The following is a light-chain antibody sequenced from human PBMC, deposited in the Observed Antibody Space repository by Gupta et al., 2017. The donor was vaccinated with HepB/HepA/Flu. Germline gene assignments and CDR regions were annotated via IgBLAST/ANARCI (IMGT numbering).Light chain of an antibody. CDR1: QSINRY. V-gene: IGKV1-39*01. Sequence: DIQMTQSPSSLSASVGDRVTITCRASQSINRYVNWYQQKPGRAPKLLIYAASSWQSGVPSRFSGSGSGTDFALTISSLQPEDFGTYYCQQSDSSPWTFGQGTKVEIK. CDR2: AAS. J-gene: IGKJ1*01. CDR3: QQSDSSPWT.